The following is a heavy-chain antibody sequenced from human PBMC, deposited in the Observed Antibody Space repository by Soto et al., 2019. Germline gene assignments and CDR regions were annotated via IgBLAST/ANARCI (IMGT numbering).Heavy chain of an antibody. Sequence: ASVKVSCKASGYTFTTFDINWVRQAAGQGLEWMGWMNPYNGNAGYAQKFQGGVTMTRNTSTSTAYMELSSLTSDDSAVYFCARRKERSGPDYFDSRGQGTLVTVSS. CDR3: ARRKERSGPDYFDS. CDR2: MNPYNGNA. V-gene: IGHV1-8*01. CDR1: GYTFTTFD. J-gene: IGHJ4*02.